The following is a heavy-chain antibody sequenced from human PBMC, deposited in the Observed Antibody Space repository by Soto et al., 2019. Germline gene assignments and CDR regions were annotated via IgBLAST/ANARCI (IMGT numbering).Heavy chain of an antibody. V-gene: IGHV6-1*01. CDR2: TYYRSKWYN. Sequence: SQTLSLTCAISGDSVSSNSAAWNWIRQSPSRGLEWLGRTYYRSKWYNDYAVSVKSRITIDPDTSKNRFSLQLNSVTPEDAALYYCARERYGDYGRGAFDIWGQGTMVTVSS. CDR3: ARERYGDYGRGAFDI. CDR1: GDSVSSNSAA. D-gene: IGHD4-17*01. J-gene: IGHJ3*02.